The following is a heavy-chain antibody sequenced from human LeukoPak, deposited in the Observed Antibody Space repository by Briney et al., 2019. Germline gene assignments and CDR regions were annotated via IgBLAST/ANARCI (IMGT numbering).Heavy chain of an antibody. CDR2: VKNRGDGRTT. Sequence: GGSLRLSCAASGFSFSNYAMSWVRQAPGKGLEWVGRVKNRGDGRTTDYAAPVKGRFTISRDDSKRTVYLQMNSLKTEDTAVYYCTTEYFGGFEYWGQGTLVTVSS. D-gene: IGHD3-16*01. V-gene: IGHV3-15*01. CDR3: TTEYFGGFEY. J-gene: IGHJ4*02. CDR1: GFSFSNYA.